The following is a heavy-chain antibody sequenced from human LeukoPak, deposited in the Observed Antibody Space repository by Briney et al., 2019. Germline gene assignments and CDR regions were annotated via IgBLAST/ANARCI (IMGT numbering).Heavy chain of an antibody. J-gene: IGHJ3*02. Sequence: GASVKVSCKASGYSFTGYYMHWVRQAPGQGLEWMGIINPSGGSTSYAQKFQGRVTMTRDTSTSTVYMELSSLRSEDTAVYYCARILPNTSSNPAAGDAFDIWGQGTMVTVSS. D-gene: IGHD6-13*01. CDR1: GYSFTGYY. CDR3: ARILPNTSSNPAAGDAFDI. V-gene: IGHV1-46*01. CDR2: INPSGGST.